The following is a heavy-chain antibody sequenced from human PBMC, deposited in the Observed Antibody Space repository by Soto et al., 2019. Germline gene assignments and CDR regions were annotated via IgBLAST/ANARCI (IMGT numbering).Heavy chain of an antibody. Sequence: GASVKVSCKASGYIFTSYDINWVRQATGQGLEWMGWIHPDRGNTDYAQKFQGRVTMTTNTSINTVYMELSSLRSEDTAVYYCARSRGTYRFDYWGQGTLVTVSS. CDR2: IHPDRGNT. CDR3: ARSRGTYRFDY. V-gene: IGHV1-8*01. D-gene: IGHD3-16*02. J-gene: IGHJ4*02. CDR1: GYIFTSYD.